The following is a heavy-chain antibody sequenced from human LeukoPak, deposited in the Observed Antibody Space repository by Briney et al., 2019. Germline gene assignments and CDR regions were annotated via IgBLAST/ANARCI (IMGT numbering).Heavy chain of an antibody. CDR2: ISSSNSYT. V-gene: IGHV3-11*05. Sequence: GGSLRLSCAASGFTFSDYYMSWIRPAPGKGLWWVSYISSSNSYTNYADSVKGRFTISRDNAKNSLYLQMNSLRAEDTAVYYCARGPLGYCSGNNCYYYGMTSGAKGPRSPSP. J-gene: IGHJ6*02. CDR1: GFTFSDYY. D-gene: IGHD2-15*01. CDR3: ARGPLGYCSGNNCYYYGMTS.